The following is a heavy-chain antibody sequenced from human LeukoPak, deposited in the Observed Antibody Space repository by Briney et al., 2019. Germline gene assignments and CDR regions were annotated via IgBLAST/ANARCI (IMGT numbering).Heavy chain of an antibody. V-gene: IGHV4-31*03. Sequence: SETLSLTCTVSGGSISSGGYYWSWIRQHPGKGLEWIGYIYYSGSTYYNPSLKSRVTISVDTSKNQFSLKLSSVTAADTAVYYYARVNYYGSGSYQYYFDYWGQGTLVTVSS. J-gene: IGHJ4*02. D-gene: IGHD3-10*01. CDR2: IYYSGST. CDR1: GGSISSGGYY. CDR3: ARVNYYGSGSYQYYFDY.